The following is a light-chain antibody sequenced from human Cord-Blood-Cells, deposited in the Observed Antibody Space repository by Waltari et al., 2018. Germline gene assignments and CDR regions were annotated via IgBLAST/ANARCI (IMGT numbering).Light chain of an antibody. V-gene: IGLV2-14*01. CDR3: SSYTSSSTLV. CDR1: SSDVGGYNY. CDR2: VVS. J-gene: IGLJ3*02. Sequence: QSALTQPASVSGSPGQSINISCPGTSSDVGGYNYVPWYQQHPGKAPKLMIYVVSNRPSGVSNRFSGSKSGNTASLTISGLQAEDEADYYCSSYTSSSTLVFGGGTKLTVL.